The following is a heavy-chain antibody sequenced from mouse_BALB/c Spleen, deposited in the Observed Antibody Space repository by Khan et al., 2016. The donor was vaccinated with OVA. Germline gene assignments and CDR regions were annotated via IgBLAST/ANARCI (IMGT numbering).Heavy chain of an antibody. CDR3: ARTARIKY. V-gene: IGHV3-2*02. J-gene: IGHJ2*01. Sequence: EVKLLESGPGLVKPSQSLSLTCTVTGYSITSGYGWNWIRQFPGNKLEWMGYISYSGSTNYNPSLKSRTSITRDTSKNQSFLPLNSVTTEDTATYYCARTARIKYWGQGTTLTVSS. CDR1: GYSITSGYG. D-gene: IGHD1-2*01. CDR2: ISYSGST.